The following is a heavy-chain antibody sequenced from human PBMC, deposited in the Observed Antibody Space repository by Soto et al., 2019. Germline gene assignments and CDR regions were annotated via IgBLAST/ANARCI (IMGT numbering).Heavy chain of an antibody. CDR2: IYYSGTT. CDR1: GGSISSGGYY. D-gene: IGHD1-26*01. J-gene: IGHJ4*02. CDR3: ARDWYRDGSTGGYFDY. V-gene: IGHV4-31*03. Sequence: SETLSLTCTVSGGSISSGGYYWSWIRQHPGKGLEWIGYIYYSGTTYYNPSLKSRVAISVDTSKNQFSLKLRSVTAADTAVYYCARDWYRDGSTGGYFDYWGQGTPVTVSS.